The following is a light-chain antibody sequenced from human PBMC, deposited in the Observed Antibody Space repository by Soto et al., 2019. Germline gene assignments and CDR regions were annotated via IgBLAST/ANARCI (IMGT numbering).Light chain of an antibody. CDR2: AAS. CDR3: QQSYSTPPELT. Sequence: DIQVTQSPSPLSASVGDRVTITCRASQSISSYLNWYQQKPGKAPKLLIYAASSLQSGVPSRFSGSGSGTDFTLTISSLQPEDFATYYCQQSYSTPPELTFGGGTKVDNK. V-gene: IGKV1-39*01. J-gene: IGKJ4*01. CDR1: QSISSY.